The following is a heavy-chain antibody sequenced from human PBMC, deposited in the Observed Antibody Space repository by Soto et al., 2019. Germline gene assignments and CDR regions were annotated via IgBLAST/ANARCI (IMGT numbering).Heavy chain of an antibody. D-gene: IGHD4-17*01. Sequence: HPGGSLRLSCAASRFTFSSYAMSWVRQAPGKGLEWVSSISGGGAGTYSADSVKGRFTISRDNSKNTLYLQMSSLRAEDTAVYYCAKGVTTAAPYYSDYWGPGTLVTVSS. CDR3: AKGVTTAAPYYSDY. CDR2: ISGGGAGT. V-gene: IGHV3-23*01. J-gene: IGHJ4*02. CDR1: RFTFSSYA.